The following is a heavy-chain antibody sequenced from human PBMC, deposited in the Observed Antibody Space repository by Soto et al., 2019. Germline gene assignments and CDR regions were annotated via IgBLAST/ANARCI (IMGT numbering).Heavy chain of an antibody. Sequence: ASVKVSCKASGYTFSSYDINWVRQATGQGLEWMGWMNPKSGHTGSAQKFQGRVTMTRDTSISTAYMELSSLRSEDTAIYYCAKTDSDLDAWGQGTTVP. CDR3: AKTDSDLDA. V-gene: IGHV1-8*01. CDR2: MNPKSGHT. CDR1: GYTFSSYD. J-gene: IGHJ6*02. D-gene: IGHD2-21*01.